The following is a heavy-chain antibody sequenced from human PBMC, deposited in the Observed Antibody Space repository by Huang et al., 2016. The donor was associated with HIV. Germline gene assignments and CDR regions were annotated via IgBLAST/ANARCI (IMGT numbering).Heavy chain of an antibody. V-gene: IGHV4-34*01. CDR3: ARSDSDSCGNDWFDP. Sequence: QVQLQQWGAGLLKPSETLSLTCAVNGGSVFGHYWSWISQPPGKGLEWIAEINHSGTTNYTQSLKSRVSKSVDISHNQVSLKLSSVTAADTAIYYCARSDSDSCGNDWFDPWGQGNPVTVSS. D-gene: IGHD3-22*01. CDR2: INHSGTT. J-gene: IGHJ5*02. CDR1: GGSVFGHY.